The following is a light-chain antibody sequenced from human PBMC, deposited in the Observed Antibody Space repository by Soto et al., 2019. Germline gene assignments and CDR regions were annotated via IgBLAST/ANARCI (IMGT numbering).Light chain of an antibody. CDR1: QNVLSN. CDR3: QQYNNWPIT. Sequence: EIVMMQSPATLSVSPGGRATLSCRASQNVLSNLAWYQQKPGQAPRLLIYGASTRATGLPARFSGSGSGTQFTLTISSLQSEDFAVYYCQQYNNWPITFGQGTRLEIK. V-gene: IGKV3-15*01. CDR2: GAS. J-gene: IGKJ5*01.